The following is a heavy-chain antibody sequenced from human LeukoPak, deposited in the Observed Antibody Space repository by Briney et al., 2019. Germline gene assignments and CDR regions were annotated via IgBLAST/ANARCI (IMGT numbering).Heavy chain of an antibody. CDR1: GGSISSYY. D-gene: IGHD3-10*01. V-gene: IGHV4-4*07. CDR2: IYTSGST. CDR3: ARMFRITMGGYAGYYFDY. J-gene: IGHJ4*02. Sequence: PSETLSLTCTVSGGSISSYYWSWIRQPAGKGLEWIGRIYTSGSTNYNPSLKSRVTMSVDTSKNQFSLKLSSVTAADTAVYHCARMFRITMGGYAGYYFDYWGQGTLVTVSS.